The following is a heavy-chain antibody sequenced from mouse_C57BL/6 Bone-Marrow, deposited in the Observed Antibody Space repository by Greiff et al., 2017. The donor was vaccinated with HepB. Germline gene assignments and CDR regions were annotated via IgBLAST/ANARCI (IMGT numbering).Heavy chain of an antibody. V-gene: IGHV1-50*01. Sequence: QVQLQQPGAELVKPGASVKLSCKASGYTFTSYWMQWVKQRPGQGLEWFGEIDPSDSYTNYNQKFKGKATLTVDTSSSTAYMPLSSLTSEDSAVYYCARWRFYDGYYFYYAMDYWGQGTSVTVSS. J-gene: IGHJ4*01. CDR3: ARWRFYDGYYFYYAMDY. D-gene: IGHD2-3*01. CDR2: IDPSDSYT. CDR1: GYTFTSYW.